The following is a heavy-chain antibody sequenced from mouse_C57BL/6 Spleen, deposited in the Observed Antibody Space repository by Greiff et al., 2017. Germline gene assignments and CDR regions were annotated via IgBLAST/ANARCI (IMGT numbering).Heavy chain of an antibody. J-gene: IGHJ4*01. Sequence: VQLQESGPELVKPGASVKISCKASGYAFSSSWMNWVKQRPGKGLEWIGRIYPGDGDTNYNGKFKGKATLTADKSSSTAYMQLSSLTSEDSAVYFCARGHYGSGPYAMDYWGQGTSVTVSS. CDR2: IYPGDGDT. CDR1: GYAFSSSW. D-gene: IGHD1-1*01. V-gene: IGHV1-82*01. CDR3: ARGHYGSGPYAMDY.